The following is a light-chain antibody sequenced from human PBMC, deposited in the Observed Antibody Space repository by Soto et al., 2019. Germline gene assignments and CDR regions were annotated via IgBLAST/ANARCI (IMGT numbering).Light chain of an antibody. V-gene: IGKV1-39*01. J-gene: IGKJ4*01. CDR1: QNIYDY. CDR2: VAS. CDR3: QQGASVPFT. Sequence: DIEMNQFPNSLSASVGDRVTINCRASQNIYDYLNWYQQKPGKAPKLLVSVASRVQSGVPSRFSGSKSGTYFTLTVTSLQREDVATHYCQQGASVPFTFGGGTKVDIK.